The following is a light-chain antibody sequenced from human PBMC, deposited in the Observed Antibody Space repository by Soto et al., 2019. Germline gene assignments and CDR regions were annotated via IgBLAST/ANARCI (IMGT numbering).Light chain of an antibody. CDR2: KAS. Sequence: DIQMTQSPSTLSASVGDRVTITCRASQSISSWLAWYQQKPGKAPKLLIYKASSLESGVPSRFSGSGAGTECTRTISSLQPDDVATDYCPQYISYSSTFGQGTKVDIK. CDR1: QSISSW. CDR3: PQYISYSST. J-gene: IGKJ1*01. V-gene: IGKV1-5*03.